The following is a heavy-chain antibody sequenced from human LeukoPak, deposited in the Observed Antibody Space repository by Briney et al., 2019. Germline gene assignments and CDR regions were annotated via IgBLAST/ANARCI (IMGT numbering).Heavy chain of an antibody. Sequence: SETLSLTCTVSGGSISSGGYYWSWIRQHPGKGLEWIGYIYYSGSTYYNPSLKSRVTISVDTSKNQFSLKLSSVTAADTAEYYCARDAYSVTTGYFDYWGQGTLVTVSS. CDR2: IYYSGST. CDR1: GGSISSGGYY. CDR3: ARDAYSVTTGYFDY. D-gene: IGHD4-11*01. J-gene: IGHJ4*02. V-gene: IGHV4-31*03.